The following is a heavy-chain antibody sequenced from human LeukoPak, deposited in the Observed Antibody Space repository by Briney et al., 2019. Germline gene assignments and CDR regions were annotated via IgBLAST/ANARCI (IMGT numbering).Heavy chain of an antibody. Sequence: PSETLSLTCAVYGGSFSGYYWSWIRQPPGKGLEWIGYIYYSGSTNYNPSLKSRVTISVDTSKNQFSLKLSSVTAADTAVYYCARAGASLLWFGDFDYWGQGTLVTVSS. V-gene: IGHV4-59*08. D-gene: IGHD3-10*01. J-gene: IGHJ4*02. CDR1: GGSFSGYY. CDR2: IYYSGST. CDR3: ARAGASLLWFGDFDY.